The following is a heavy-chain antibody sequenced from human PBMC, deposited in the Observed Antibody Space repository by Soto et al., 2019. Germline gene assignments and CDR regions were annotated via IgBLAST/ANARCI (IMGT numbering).Heavy chain of an antibody. V-gene: IGHV1-8*01. D-gene: IGHD4-17*01. Sequence: QVQLEQSGAEVKKAGASGKVSCKASGYTFTSYDINWVRQATGQGLEWMGWMNPNSGNTGYAQKFQGRVTMTRNTSISTAYMELSSLRSEDTAVYYCTRGFLTVTDMDVCRKGTTVTVSS. CDR1: GYTFTSYD. CDR2: MNPNSGNT. J-gene: IGHJ6*03. CDR3: TRGFLTVTDMDV.